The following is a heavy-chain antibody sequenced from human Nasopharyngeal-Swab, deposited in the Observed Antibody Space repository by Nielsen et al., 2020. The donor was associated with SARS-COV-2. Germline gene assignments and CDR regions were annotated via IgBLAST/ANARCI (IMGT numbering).Heavy chain of an antibody. J-gene: IGHJ4*02. V-gene: IGHV3-43D*03. CDR2: INWDGGST. D-gene: IGHD3-9*01. CDR1: GFTFDDYA. Sequence: GESLKISCAASGFTFDDYAMHWVRQAPGKGLEWVSLINWDGGSTYYADSVKGRFTISRDNSKNSLYLQMDSLRAEDTALYYCAKGRSPREIGRYFDWLLDYWGQGTLVTVSS. CDR3: AKGRSPREIGRYFDWLLDY.